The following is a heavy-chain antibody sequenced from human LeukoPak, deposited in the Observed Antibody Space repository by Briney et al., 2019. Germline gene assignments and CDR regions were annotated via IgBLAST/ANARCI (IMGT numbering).Heavy chain of an antibody. Sequence: SETLSLTCAVYGGSLSGYYWSWIRQPPGKGLEWIGEINHSGSTNYNPSLKSRVTISVDTSKNQFSLKLSSVTAADTAVYYCARRRQWLVQHSDYWGQGTLVTVSS. CDR2: INHSGST. J-gene: IGHJ4*02. D-gene: IGHD6-19*01. CDR1: GGSLSGYY. CDR3: ARRRQWLVQHSDY. V-gene: IGHV4-34*01.